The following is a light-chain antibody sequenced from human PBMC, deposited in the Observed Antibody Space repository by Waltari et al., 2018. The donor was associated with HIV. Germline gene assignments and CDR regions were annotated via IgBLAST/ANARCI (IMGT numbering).Light chain of an antibody. CDR2: GKN. CDR3: ACWDRSGDYIL. V-gene: IGLV3-19*01. Sequence: SSELTQDPAVSVALGQTVTIACLGDRPRTDYASWYRLRPGQAPQLLVYGKNSRPSGIPDRFSASSSGNRAFLTITGARAEDEADYYCACWDRSGDYILFGGGTSLTGL. J-gene: IGLJ2*01. CDR1: RPRTDY.